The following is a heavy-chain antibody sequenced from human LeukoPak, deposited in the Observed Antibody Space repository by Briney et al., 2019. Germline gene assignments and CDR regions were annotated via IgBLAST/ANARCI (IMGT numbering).Heavy chain of an antibody. CDR2: ISYDGSNK. D-gene: IGHD3-9*01. CDR1: GFTFSSYG. J-gene: IGHJ4*02. Sequence: GGSLRLSCAASGFTFSSYGMHWVRQAPGKGLEWVAVISYDGSNKYYADSVKGRFTISRDNSKNTLYLQMNSLRAEDTAVYYCAKDLRSRRYPKESPDYWGQGTLVTVPS. V-gene: IGHV3-30*18. CDR3: AKDLRSRRYPKESPDY.